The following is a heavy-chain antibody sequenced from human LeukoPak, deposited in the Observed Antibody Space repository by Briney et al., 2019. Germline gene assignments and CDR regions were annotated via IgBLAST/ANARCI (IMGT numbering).Heavy chain of an antibody. CDR3: AKGSRGSRPYYFDF. Sequence: PGESLRLSCAASGFTFKNYAMSWVRQASGKGLEWVSAITDGGGDTYHADSVKGRFTISRDNSKNTLYLRMNSLRVEDSAVYYCAKGSRGSRPYYFDFWGQGTLVTVPS. CDR1: GFTFKNYA. CDR2: ITDGGGDT. D-gene: IGHD3-10*01. J-gene: IGHJ4*02. V-gene: IGHV3-23*01.